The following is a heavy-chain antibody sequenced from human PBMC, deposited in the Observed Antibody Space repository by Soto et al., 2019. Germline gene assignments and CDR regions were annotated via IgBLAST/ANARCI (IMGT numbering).Heavy chain of an antibody. CDR2: IYDNGGA. D-gene: IGHD1-7*01. J-gene: IGHJ4*02. CDR3: ARVKGGTTRRAFDS. Sequence: SETLSLTCTVSGDSISSGGYYWSWIRQHPGKGLEWIGYIYDNGGAYYSPSLRGRVVISLDKSANQFSLRLNSVTAVDTAVYYCARVKGGTTRRAFDSWGQGTLVTVSS. CDR1: GDSISSGGYY. V-gene: IGHV4-31*03.